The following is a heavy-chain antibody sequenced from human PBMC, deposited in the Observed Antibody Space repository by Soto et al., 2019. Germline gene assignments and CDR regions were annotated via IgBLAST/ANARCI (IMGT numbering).Heavy chain of an antibody. V-gene: IGHV1-2*02. D-gene: IGHD3-3*01. CDR2: INPATGAA. Sequence: QLHLVQSGAVVKKPGASVTVSCSASGYPVTAYYMHWVRQAPGRGLEWMGGINPATGAAKYTQTFRGRVTMTRDTATSRVFMELSGLTSEDTAVFCCARGGGVGVAGSAAFDMWGQGTLVTVSS. CDR3: ARGGGVGVAGSAAFDM. CDR1: GYPVTAYY. J-gene: IGHJ3*02.